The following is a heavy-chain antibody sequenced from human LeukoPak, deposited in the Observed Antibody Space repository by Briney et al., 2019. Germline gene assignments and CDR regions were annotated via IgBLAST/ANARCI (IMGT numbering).Heavy chain of an antibody. Sequence: GGSLRLSCAASGFAFSSYAMSWVRQAPGKGLEWVSAISASGGSTYYADSVKGRFTISRDNSKNTLYLQMNSLRAEDTAVYYCAKELAGGVVLVYFDYWGQGTLVTVSS. CDR3: AKELAGGVVLVYFDY. J-gene: IGHJ4*02. V-gene: IGHV3-23*01. CDR2: ISASGGST. D-gene: IGHD2-15*01. CDR1: GFAFSSYA.